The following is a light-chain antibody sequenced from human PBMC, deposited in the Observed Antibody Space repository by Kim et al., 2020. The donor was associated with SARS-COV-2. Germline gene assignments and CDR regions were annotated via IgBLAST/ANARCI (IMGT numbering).Light chain of an antibody. V-gene: IGKV3-20*01. Sequence: GERDTHPCRDSQSVRRSYLAWYQQKPGQAPRRLSYGAHNRDTAIPERVTGSGSGTDITLTISRLEPEDFAVYYCKQHGTSPWTFGQGTKVDIK. CDR3: KQHGTSPWT. CDR2: GAH. CDR1: QSVRRSY. J-gene: IGKJ1*01.